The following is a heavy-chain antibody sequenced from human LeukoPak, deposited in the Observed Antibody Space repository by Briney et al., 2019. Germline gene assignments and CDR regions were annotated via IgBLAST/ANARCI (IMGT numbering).Heavy chain of an antibody. V-gene: IGHV1-2*02. Sequence: ASVKVSCKASGYTFTVYYVHWVRQAPGQGLEWMGWSNPNSGGTNYAQKFQGRVTMTRDTSISTAYMELSRLRSDDTAVYYCARVEQQLVHNWFDPWGQGTLVTVSS. CDR2: SNPNSGGT. D-gene: IGHD6-13*01. CDR3: ARVEQQLVHNWFDP. J-gene: IGHJ5*02. CDR1: GYTFTVYY.